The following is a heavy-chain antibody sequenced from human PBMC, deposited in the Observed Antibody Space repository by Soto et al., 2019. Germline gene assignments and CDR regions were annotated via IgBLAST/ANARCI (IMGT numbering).Heavy chain of an antibody. CDR3: ARDLDDYVWGSHPSPGAFDI. CDR1: GYTFISFG. D-gene: IGHD3-16*02. CDR2: ISAYNGNT. J-gene: IGHJ3*02. Sequence: QVQLVQSGAEVKKPGASVKVSCKASGYTFISFGISWVRQAPGQGLEWMGWISAYNGNTNYAQKLHGRVTMTTDTSTSTAYMELRSLRSDDTAVYYCARDLDDYVWGSHPSPGAFDIWGQGTMVTVSS. V-gene: IGHV1-18*01.